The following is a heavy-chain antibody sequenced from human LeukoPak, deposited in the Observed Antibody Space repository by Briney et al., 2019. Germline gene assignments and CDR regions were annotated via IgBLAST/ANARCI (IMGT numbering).Heavy chain of an antibody. D-gene: IGHD5-12*01. J-gene: IGHJ4*02. CDR3: AEGAGPYSGYEFRYFDY. CDR1: GFTFSSYA. V-gene: IGHV3-23*01. CDR2: ISGSDST. Sequence: GGSLRLSCAASGFTFSSYAMSWVRQAPGKGLEWVSAISGSDSTYYADSVKGRFTISRDNSKNTLYLQMNSLRAEDTAVYYCAEGAGPYSGYEFRYFDYWGQGTLVTVSS.